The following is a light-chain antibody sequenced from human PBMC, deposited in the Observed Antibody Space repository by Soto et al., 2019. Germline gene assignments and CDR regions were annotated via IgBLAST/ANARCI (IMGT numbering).Light chain of an antibody. J-gene: IGLJ2*01. Sequence: SYELTQPPSVSVSPGQTASITCSGAKLGDKYACWYQQKPGQSPVLVIYQDSKRPSGTLERFSGSNAGNTATLTISGTQAMDEADYYCQAWDSSTACVEFGGGTKLTVL. V-gene: IGLV3-1*01. CDR1: KLGDKY. CDR2: QDS. CDR3: QAWDSSTACVE.